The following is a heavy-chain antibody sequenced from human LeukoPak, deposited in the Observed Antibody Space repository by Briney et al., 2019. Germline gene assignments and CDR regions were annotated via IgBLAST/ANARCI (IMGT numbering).Heavy chain of an antibody. V-gene: IGHV3-21*01. D-gene: IGHD3-16*01. CDR2: ISSSSSYI. CDR3: ASAMGSLGY. CDR1: GFTFSSYS. J-gene: IGHJ4*02. Sequence: GGSLRLSCAASGFTFSSYSMNWVRQAPGKGLAWVSSISSSSSYIYYADSVKGRFTISRDNAKNSLYLQMNSLRAEDTAVYYCASAMGSLGYWGQGTLVTVSS.